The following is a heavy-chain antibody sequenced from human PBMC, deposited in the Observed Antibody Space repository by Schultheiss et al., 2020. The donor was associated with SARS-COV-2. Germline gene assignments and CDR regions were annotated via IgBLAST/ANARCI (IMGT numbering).Heavy chain of an antibody. CDR2: INHSGST. D-gene: IGHD2-2*01. CDR3: ARYCSSTSCAHMVGFDY. J-gene: IGHJ4*02. CDR1: GGSISSGGYY. Sequence: SQTLSLTCTVSGGSISSGGYYWSWIRQHPGKGLEWIGEINHSGSTNYNPSLKSRVTISVDTSKNQFSLKLSSVTAADTAVYYCARYCSSTSCAHMVGFDYWGQGTLVTVSS. V-gene: IGHV4-31*03.